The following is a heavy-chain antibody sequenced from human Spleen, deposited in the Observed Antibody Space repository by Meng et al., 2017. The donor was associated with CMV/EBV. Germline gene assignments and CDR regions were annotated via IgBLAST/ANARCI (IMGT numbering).Heavy chain of an antibody. CDR2: MRPDNGNT. J-gene: IGHJ4*02. CDR1: GYNFITYG. V-gene: IGHV1-18*01. D-gene: IGHD1-20*01. CDR3: ATYNLHSSSFGY. Sequence: ASVKVSCKSSGYNFITYGLSWVRQAPGQGLEWMGWMRPDNGNTNYAQNLQGRVTMTRDTSTSTAYMELSSLRSEDTAVYYCATYNLHSSSFGYWGQGTLVTVSS.